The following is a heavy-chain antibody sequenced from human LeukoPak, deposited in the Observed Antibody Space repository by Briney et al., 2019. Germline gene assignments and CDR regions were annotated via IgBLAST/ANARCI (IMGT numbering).Heavy chain of an antibody. V-gene: IGHV4-59*01. J-gene: IGHJ4*02. CDR2: IYYTGST. D-gene: IGHD6-19*01. CDR1: GGSISSYY. CDR3: ATGRAYSSVDY. Sequence: SETLSLTCTVSGGSISSYYWRWIRQPPGKGLEWIGCIYYTGSTNYNPSLKSRVAISVDKSKNQFSLKLSSVTAADTAVYYCATGRAYSSVDYWGQGTLVTVSS.